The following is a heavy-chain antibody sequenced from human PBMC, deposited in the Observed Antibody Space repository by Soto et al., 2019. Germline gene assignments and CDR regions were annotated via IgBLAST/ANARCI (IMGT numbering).Heavy chain of an antibody. J-gene: IGHJ4*02. Sequence: PSETLSLTCAVSGGSISNGGYSWSWIRQPPGKGLEWIGYIYHSGSTYYNPSLKSRVTISVDRSKNQFSLKLSSVTAADTAVYYCARGRVALDWGQGTQVTVSS. CDR1: GGSISNGGYS. V-gene: IGHV4-30-2*01. CDR3: ARGRVALD. CDR2: IYHSGST. D-gene: IGHD3-3*01.